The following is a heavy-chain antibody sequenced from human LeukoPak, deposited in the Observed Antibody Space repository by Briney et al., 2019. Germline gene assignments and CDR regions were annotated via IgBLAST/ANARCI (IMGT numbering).Heavy chain of an antibody. Sequence: GGSLRLSCAASGFTFSSYSMNWVRQAPGKGLEWVSYISSSSSTIYYADSVKGRFTISRDNAKNSLYLQMNSLRAEDTAVYYCARLGYSSGWAVDYWGQGTLVTVFS. CDR3: ARLGYSSGWAVDY. V-gene: IGHV3-48*01. D-gene: IGHD6-19*01. CDR1: GFTFSSYS. CDR2: ISSSSSTI. J-gene: IGHJ4*02.